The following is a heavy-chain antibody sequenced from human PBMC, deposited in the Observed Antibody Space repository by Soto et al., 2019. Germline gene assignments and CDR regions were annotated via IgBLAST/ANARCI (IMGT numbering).Heavy chain of an antibody. Sequence: ASVKVSCKASGYTFTAYYIHWVREAPGQGLEWMGWINPNDGGTNYAQNFHDRVTMTSDTSITTAYMKLSRLTSDDTAVYFCARDTYSGTYVHWGQGTQVTVSS. J-gene: IGHJ4*02. D-gene: IGHD1-26*01. CDR1: GYTFTAYY. CDR2: INPNDGGT. V-gene: IGHV1-2*02. CDR3: ARDTYSGTYVH.